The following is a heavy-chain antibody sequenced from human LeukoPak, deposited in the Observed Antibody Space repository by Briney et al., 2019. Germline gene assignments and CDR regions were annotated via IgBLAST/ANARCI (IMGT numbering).Heavy chain of an antibody. CDR2: IYWNDGK. D-gene: IGHD4-17*01. J-gene: IGHJ5*02. V-gene: IGHV2-5*01. CDR1: GFSLSTNGVA. CDR3: ARRRSPSDGDWFDP. Sequence: SGPTLVNPTQTLTLTCTFSGFSLSTNGVAVGWFRQPPGGALEWLALIYWNDGKYYRPSLKSWLTIAKDTSKNQVVLTMTNMDPVDTATFYCARRRSPSDGDWFDPWGQGTLVTVSS.